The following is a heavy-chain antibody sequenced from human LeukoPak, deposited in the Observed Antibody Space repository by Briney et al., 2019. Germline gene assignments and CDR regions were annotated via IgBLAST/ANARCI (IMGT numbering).Heavy chain of an antibody. J-gene: IGHJ4*02. V-gene: IGHV4-34*01. CDR3: ARSYDSSGYNKYYFDY. Sequence: SETLSLTCAVYGGSFSGYYWSWIRQPPGKGLEWIGEINHSGSTNYNPSLKSRVTISVDTSKNKFSPKLSSVTAADTAVYYCARSYDSSGYNKYYFDYWGQGTLVTVSS. CDR2: INHSGST. CDR1: GGSFSGYY. D-gene: IGHD3-22*01.